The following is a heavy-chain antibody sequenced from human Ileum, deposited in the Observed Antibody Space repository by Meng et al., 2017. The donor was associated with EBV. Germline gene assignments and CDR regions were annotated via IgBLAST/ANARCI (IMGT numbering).Heavy chain of an antibody. CDR3: AKNGEKYFEY. V-gene: IGHV4-4*02. CDR2: MSDSGIT. J-gene: IGHJ4*02. CDR1: CVSISVINW. Sequence: QVQLEEAGPGIVNSSGTLSLTCAVSCVSISVINWWSLVRQSPEKGLEWIGEMSDSGITHYNPSLKSRVTISADKSNNQFSLKLTSVTSADTAVYFCAKNGEKYFEYWGQGTLVTVSS.